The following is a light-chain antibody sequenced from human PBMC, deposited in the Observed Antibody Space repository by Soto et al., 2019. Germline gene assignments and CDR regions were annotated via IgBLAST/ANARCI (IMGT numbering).Light chain of an antibody. J-gene: IGKJ5*01. CDR1: QNVNSNH. V-gene: IGKV3-20*01. Sequence: EIVLTQSPGTLSLSPGERATLSCTASQNVNSNHLAWYQQKPGQAPRLLIYGGSSRATGIPVRFSGSGSGTDFTLTISRLEPEDFAVYYCQQYGSSSTFGQGTRLEN. CDR3: QQYGSSST. CDR2: GGS.